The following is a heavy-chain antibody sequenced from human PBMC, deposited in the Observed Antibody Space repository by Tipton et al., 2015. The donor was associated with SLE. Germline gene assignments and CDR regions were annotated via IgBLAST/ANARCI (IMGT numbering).Heavy chain of an antibody. D-gene: IGHD6-6*01. CDR2: IYYSGST. CDR1: GGSISTYY. CDR3: ARLVEQLTYWYFDL. V-gene: IGHV4-59*01. J-gene: IGHJ2*01. Sequence: TLSLTCAVYGGSISTYYWSWIRQPPGKGLEWIGYIYYSGSTNYNPSLKSRVTISVDTSKNQSSLKLSSVTAADTAVYYCARLVEQLTYWYFDLWGRGTLVTVSS.